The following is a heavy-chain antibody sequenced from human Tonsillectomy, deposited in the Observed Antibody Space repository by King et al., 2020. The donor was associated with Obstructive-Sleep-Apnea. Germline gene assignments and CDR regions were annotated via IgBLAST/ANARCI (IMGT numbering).Heavy chain of an antibody. J-gene: IGHJ5*02. CDR1: GFTFSDYY. CDR3: ARDLKQGRKPSVEDWFDP. D-gene: IGHD1-14*01. Sequence: VQLVESGGGLVKPGGSLRLSCAASGFTFSDYYMSWIRQAPGKGLEWVSYISSSSSYTNYADSVKGRFTISRDNAKNSLYLQMNSLRAEDTAVYYCARDLKQGRKPSVEDWFDPWGQGTLVTVSS. V-gene: IGHV3-11*06. CDR2: ISSSSSYT.